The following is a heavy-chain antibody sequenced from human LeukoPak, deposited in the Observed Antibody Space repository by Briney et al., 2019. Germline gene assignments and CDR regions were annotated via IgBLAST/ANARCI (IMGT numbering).Heavy chain of an antibody. V-gene: IGHV3-23*01. D-gene: IGHD3-22*01. J-gene: IGHJ4*02. Sequence: QPGRSLRLYCAASGFTLSSYAMTWVRQAPGRGLEWVSSVDGGGGGTYYADSVKGRFTISRDNSKDTLYLQMNGLRAEDTAVYFCAKQSAGSAAWYSLHYDLWGQGTLVTVSS. CDR2: VDGGGGGT. CDR3: AKQSAGSAAWYSLHYDL. CDR1: GFTLSSYA.